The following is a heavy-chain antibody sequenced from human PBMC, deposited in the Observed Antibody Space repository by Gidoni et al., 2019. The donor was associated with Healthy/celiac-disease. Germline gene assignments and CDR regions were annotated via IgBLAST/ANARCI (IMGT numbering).Heavy chain of an antibody. CDR1: GFTVSSNY. CDR2: IYSGGST. CDR3: AREDGRVSSYQIDY. J-gene: IGHJ4*02. D-gene: IGHD6-6*01. Sequence: EVQLVESGGGLIQPGGSLRLSCAASGFTVSSNYMRWVRQAPGKGLEWVSVIYSGGSTYYADSVKGRFTISRDNSKNTLYLQMNSLRAEDTAVYYCAREDGRVSSYQIDYWGQGTLVTVSS. V-gene: IGHV3-53*01.